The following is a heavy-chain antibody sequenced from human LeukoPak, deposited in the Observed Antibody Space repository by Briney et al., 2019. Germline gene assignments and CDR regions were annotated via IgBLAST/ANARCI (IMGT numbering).Heavy chain of an antibody. J-gene: IGHJ3*02. CDR2: ISGSGATT. V-gene: IGHV3-23*01. D-gene: IGHD2-21*01. CDR3: AKGGLMDAFNI. CDR1: GFTFNSYW. Sequence: GGSLRLSCAASGFTFNSYWMNWVRQAPGKGLEWVSVISGSGATTYYTDSVKGRFTISRDNSKNTLYLQMNSLGAEDTAIYYCAKGGLMDAFNIWGQGTMVTVS.